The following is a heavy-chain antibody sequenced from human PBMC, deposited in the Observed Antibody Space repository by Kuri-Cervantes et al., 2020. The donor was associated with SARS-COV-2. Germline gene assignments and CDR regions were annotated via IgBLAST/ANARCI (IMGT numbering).Heavy chain of an antibody. J-gene: IGHJ3*02. CDR1: GGSISSHY. Sequence: SETLSLTCTVSGGSISSHYWSWIRQPPGKGLEWIGYIYYSGSTYYNPSLKSRVTISVDTSKNQFSLKLSSVTAADTAVYYCARHRIRFLSDDAFDIWGQGTMVTVSS. V-gene: IGHV4-59*04. CDR2: IYYSGST. CDR3: ARHRIRFLSDDAFDI. D-gene: IGHD3-16*01.